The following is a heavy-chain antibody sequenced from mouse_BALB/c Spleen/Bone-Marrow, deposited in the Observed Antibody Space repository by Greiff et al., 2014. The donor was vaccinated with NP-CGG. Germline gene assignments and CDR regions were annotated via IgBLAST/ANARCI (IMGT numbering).Heavy chain of an antibody. J-gene: IGHJ4*01. CDR3: AREGRGNYGSSGYAMDY. CDR1: EFSLSSYG. CDR2: IWAGGSM. Sequence: QVQLKESGPGLVAPSQSLSITCTVSEFSLSSYGVHWVRQPPGKGLEWLGVIWAGGSMIYNSALMSRLSISKDNSKSQVFLKRKSLQNDDTAMYYCAREGRGNYGSSGYAMDYWGQGTSVTVSS. D-gene: IGHD1-1*01. V-gene: IGHV2-9*02.